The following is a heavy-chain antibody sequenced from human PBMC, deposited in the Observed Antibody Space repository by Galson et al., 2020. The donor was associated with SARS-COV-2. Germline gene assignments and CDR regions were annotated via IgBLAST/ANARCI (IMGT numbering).Heavy chain of an antibody. V-gene: IGHV1-69*13. J-gene: IGHJ3*02. Sequence: SVKVSCKASGGTFSSYAISWVRQAPGQGLEWMGGIIPIFGTANYAQKFQGRVTITADESTSTAYMELSSLRSEDTAVYYCARVLWGIRDGYNFGAFDIWGQGTMVTVSS. CDR2: IIPIFGTA. CDR1: GGTFSSYA. D-gene: IGHD5-12*01. CDR3: ARVLWGIRDGYNFGAFDI.